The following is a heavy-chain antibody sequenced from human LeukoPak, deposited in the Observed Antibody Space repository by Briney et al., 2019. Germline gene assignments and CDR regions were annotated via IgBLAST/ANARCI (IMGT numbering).Heavy chain of an antibody. Sequence: GGSLRLSCAASGFTFSSYSMNWVRQAPGKGLEWVAVISYDGSNKYYADSVKGRFTISRDNSKNTLYLQMNSLRAEDTAVYYCARDPYNKWLSPHWYFDLWGRGTLVTVSS. CDR3: ARDPYNKWLSPHWYFDL. CDR2: ISYDGSNK. V-gene: IGHV3-30*03. CDR1: GFTFSSYS. D-gene: IGHD3-22*01. J-gene: IGHJ2*01.